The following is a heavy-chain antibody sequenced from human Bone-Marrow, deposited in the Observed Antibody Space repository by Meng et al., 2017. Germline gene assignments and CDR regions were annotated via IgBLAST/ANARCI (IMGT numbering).Heavy chain of an antibody. V-gene: IGHV3-21*01. CDR1: GFTFSSYS. CDR3: ARDLVDSRGGYFAY. Sequence: GESLKISCAASGFTFSSYSMNWVRQAPGKGLEWVSSISSSSSYIYYADSVKGRFTISRDNAKNSLYLQMNSLRAEDTAVYYCARDLVDSRGGYFAYWGQG. J-gene: IGHJ4*02. D-gene: IGHD6-13*01. CDR2: ISSSSSYI.